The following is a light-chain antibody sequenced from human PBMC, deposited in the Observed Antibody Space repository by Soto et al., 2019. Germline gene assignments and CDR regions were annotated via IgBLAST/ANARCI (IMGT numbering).Light chain of an antibody. CDR3: QQFTSYPLT. Sequence: DIVLTQSPGTLSFSPGERATLSCRASQNVGTNYLAWYQQKPGQAPRIIIFGASGRATGIPDRFSGGGSGKDLTLTISRLEPEDFAVYYFQQFTSYPLTFGAGTKVDIX. CDR2: GAS. J-gene: IGKJ4*01. V-gene: IGKV3-20*01. CDR1: QNVGTNY.